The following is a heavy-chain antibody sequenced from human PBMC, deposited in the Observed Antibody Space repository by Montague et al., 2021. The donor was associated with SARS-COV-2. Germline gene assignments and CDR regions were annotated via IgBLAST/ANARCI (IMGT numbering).Heavy chain of an antibody. J-gene: IGHJ3*02. CDR3: ARGSGWMGNAFDI. D-gene: IGHD6-19*01. V-gene: IGHV4-59*01. CDR1: GGSISSYY. Sequence: SETLSLTCTVSGGSISSYYWSWIRQPPGKGLERIGYIYYSGSTNYNPSLKSRVTISVDTSKNQFSLKLCSVTAADTAVYYCARGSGWMGNAFDIWGQGTMVTVSS. CDR2: IYYSGST.